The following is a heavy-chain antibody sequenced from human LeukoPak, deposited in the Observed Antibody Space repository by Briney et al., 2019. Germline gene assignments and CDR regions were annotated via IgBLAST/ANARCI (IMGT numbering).Heavy chain of an antibody. J-gene: IGHJ4*02. V-gene: IGHV3-23*01. CDR1: GFTFSSYA. CDR2: ISGGGGT. Sequence: PGGSLRLSCAASGFTFSSYAMSWVRLAPGKGLEWVSAISGGGGTNYADSVKGRFTISRDNSKNTLYLQMNSLRAEDTAVYYCAKDGGYGSGSYYPDYWGQGTLVTVSS. CDR3: AKDGGYGSGSYYPDY. D-gene: IGHD3-10*01.